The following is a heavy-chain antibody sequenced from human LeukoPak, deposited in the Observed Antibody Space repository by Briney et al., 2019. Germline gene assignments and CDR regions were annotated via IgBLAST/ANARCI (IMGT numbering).Heavy chain of an antibody. Sequence: PGGSLRLSCAASGFTFSSYSMNWVRQAPGKGLEWVSSISSSSSYIYYADSVKGRFTISRDNAKNSLYLQMNSLRAEDTAVYYCARDATHYYGSGSWLYWGQGTLVTVSS. CDR3: ARDATHYYGSGSWLY. V-gene: IGHV3-21*01. D-gene: IGHD3-10*01. CDR2: ISSSSSYI. J-gene: IGHJ4*02. CDR1: GFTFSSYS.